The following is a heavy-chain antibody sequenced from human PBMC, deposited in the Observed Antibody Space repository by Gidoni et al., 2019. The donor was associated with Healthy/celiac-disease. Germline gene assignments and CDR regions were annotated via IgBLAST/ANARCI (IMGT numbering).Heavy chain of an antibody. J-gene: IGHJ4*02. D-gene: IGHD6-13*01. CDR3: ARGSISWYDY. CDR2: INPSGGST. CDR1: GYTFTSYY. Sequence: QVQLVQSGAEVKKPGASVKVSCKASGYTFTSYYMHWVRQAPGQGLEWMGLINPSGGSTSYAQQVQGRVTMTRDTSTSTVYMELSSLSSEATAVYYCARGSISWYDYWGQGTLVTVSS. V-gene: IGHV1-46*01.